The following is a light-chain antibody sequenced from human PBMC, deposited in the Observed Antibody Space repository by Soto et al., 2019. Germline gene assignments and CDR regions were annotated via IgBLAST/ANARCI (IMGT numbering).Light chain of an antibody. CDR1: SGDVGGHDF. CDR2: EVV. V-gene: IGLV2-11*01. Sequence: QSVLTQPPSVSGSPGQSVTISCTGISGDVGGHDFVSWYQQHPGKAPKLIIYEVVRRPSGISTRFSGSKSGTTASLTISGLQPEDEAHYYCSSYSYLDIPVLLGGGTKLTVL. CDR3: SSYSYLDIPVL. J-gene: IGLJ2*01.